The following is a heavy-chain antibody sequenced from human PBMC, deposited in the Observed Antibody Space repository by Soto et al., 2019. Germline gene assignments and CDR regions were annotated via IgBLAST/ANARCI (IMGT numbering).Heavy chain of an antibody. CDR3: ARESRGYCTNGVCFKDYYYGMDV. CDR2: IYYSVST. V-gene: IGHV4-61*01. J-gene: IGHJ6*02. Sequence: SETLSLTCTVSGGSVSSGSYYWSWIRQPPGKGLEWIGYIYYSVSTNYNPSLKSRVTISVNTSKNQFSLKLSSVTGADTAVYYCARESRGYCTNGVCFKDYYYGMDVWGQGTMVTVSS. D-gene: IGHD2-8*01. CDR1: GGSVSSGSYY.